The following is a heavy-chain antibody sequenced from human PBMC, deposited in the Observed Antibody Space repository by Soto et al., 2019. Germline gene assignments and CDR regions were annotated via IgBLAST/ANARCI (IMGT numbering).Heavy chain of an antibody. CDR2: ISYDGNNK. Sequence: GGSLRLSCAACGFTFSGYGMHWVRQAPGKGLEWVAVISYDGNNKYYADSVKGRFTISKDNSKNTLYLQMNSLRAEDTAVYYCAKGGRGTYYYYYGVDVWGQGTTVTVSS. J-gene: IGHJ6*02. V-gene: IGHV3-30*18. D-gene: IGHD1-1*01. CDR3: AKGGRGTYYYYYGVDV. CDR1: GFTFSGYG.